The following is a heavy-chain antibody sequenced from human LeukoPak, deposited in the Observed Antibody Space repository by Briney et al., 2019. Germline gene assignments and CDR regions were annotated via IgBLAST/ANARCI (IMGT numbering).Heavy chain of an antibody. D-gene: IGHD3-9*01. CDR1: GYTFTSYA. J-gene: IGHJ3*02. V-gene: IGHV1-3*01. CDR3: ARVPSRYSYDILTGYYNPAFDI. Sequence: ASVKVSCKASGYTFTSYAMHWVRQAPGQRLEWMGWINAGNGNTKYSQKFQGRVTITRDTSASTAYMELSSLRSEDTAVYYCARVPSRYSYDILTGYYNPAFDIWGQGTMVTVSS. CDR2: INAGNGNT.